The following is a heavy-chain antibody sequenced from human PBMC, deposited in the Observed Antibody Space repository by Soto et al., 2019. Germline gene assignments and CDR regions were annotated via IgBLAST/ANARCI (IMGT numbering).Heavy chain of an antibody. CDR1: AGCMTSEEDY. V-gene: IGHV4-31*11. CDR3: ARRPTGSGSSFFDY. D-gene: IGHD3-10*01. Sequence: SETLALTCAVSAGCMTSEEDYWNWIRYRPGKGLEWIGFIHHTGSTFYNPSLESRASISIDTSESQFSLNLASVTVADTAVYYCARRPTGSGSSFFDYWGPGTLVTVSS. J-gene: IGHJ4*02. CDR2: IHHTGST.